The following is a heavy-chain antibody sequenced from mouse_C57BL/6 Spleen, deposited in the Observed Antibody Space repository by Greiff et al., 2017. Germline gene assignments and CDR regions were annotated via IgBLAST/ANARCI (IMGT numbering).Heavy chain of an antibody. CDR3: ARGDYGSSYFAY. J-gene: IGHJ2*01. CDR1: GFTFSSYA. D-gene: IGHD1-1*01. V-gene: IGHV5-4*03. CDR2: ISDGGSYT. Sequence: EVMLVESGGGLVKPGGSLKLSCAASGFTFSSYAMSWVRQTPETRLEWVATISDGGSYTYYPDNVKGRFPISRDNAKNNLYLQMSHLKSEDTAMYDCARGDYGSSYFAYWGQGTTLTVSS.